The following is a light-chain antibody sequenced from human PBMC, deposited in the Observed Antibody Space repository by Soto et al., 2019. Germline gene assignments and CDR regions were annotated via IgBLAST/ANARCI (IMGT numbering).Light chain of an antibody. CDR1: QSVSSSY. J-gene: IGKJ1*01. V-gene: IGKV3-20*01. CDR3: QQYGSSSSWT. Sequence: EIVLTQSPGTLSLSPGERATLSSRASQSVSSSYLAWYQQKPGQAPRLLIYGASSRATGIPDRFSGSVSGTDFTLTISILETEDFAVYYCQQYGSSSSWTFGQGTKVDIK. CDR2: GAS.